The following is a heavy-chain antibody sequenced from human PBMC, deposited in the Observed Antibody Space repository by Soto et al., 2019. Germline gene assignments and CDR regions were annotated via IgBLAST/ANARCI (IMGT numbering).Heavy chain of an antibody. CDR3: ARQSPTYYDILTGYSVEYYFEY. V-gene: IGHV4-59*08. J-gene: IGHJ4*02. CDR1: GGSISSYY. CDR2: IYYSGST. Sequence: SETLSLTCTVSGGSISSYYWSWIRQPPGKGLEWIGYIYYSGSTNYNPSLKSRVTISVDTSKNQFSLKLSSVTAADTAVYYCARQSPTYYDILTGYSVEYYFEYWGQGTLVTVSS. D-gene: IGHD3-9*01.